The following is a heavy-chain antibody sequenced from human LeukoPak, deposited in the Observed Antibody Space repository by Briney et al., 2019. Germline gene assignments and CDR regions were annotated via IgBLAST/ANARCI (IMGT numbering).Heavy chain of an antibody. D-gene: IGHD2-2*01. V-gene: IGHV4-34*01. CDR1: GGSFSGYY. CDR3: ARVRVSGYCSSTSCYVNYYYGMDV. J-gene: IGHJ6*04. CDR2: INNSGST. Sequence: SQTLSLTCAVYGGSFSGYYWSWIRQPPGKGLEWIGEINNSGSTNYNPSLKSRVTISVDTSKNQFSLKLSSVTAADTAVYYCARVRVSGYCSSTSCYVNYYYGMDVWGKGTTVTVSS.